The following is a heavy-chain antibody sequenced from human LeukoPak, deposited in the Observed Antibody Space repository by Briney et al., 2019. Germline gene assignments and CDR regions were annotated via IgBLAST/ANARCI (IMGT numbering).Heavy chain of an antibody. CDR1: GFTFSSYS. J-gene: IGHJ6*02. V-gene: IGHV3-21*01. D-gene: IGHD3-22*01. CDR3: ARGTGYYDSSGLLEGYGMGV. CDR2: ISSSSSYI. Sequence: GGSLRLSCAASGFTFSSYSMNWVRQAPGKGLEWVSSISSSSSYIYYADSVKGRFTISRDNAKNSLYLQMNSLRAEDTAVYYCARGTGYYDSSGLLEGYGMGVWGQGTTVTVSS.